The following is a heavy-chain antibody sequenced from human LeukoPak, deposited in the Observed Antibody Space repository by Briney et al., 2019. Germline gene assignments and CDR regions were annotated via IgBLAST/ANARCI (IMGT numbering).Heavy chain of an antibody. J-gene: IGHJ2*01. Sequence: SETLSLTCTVSGGSISSDGFHWNWIRQHPGKGLEWIGEIYKSGSTYYNPSLKSRPTISIDTSKSQFSLKLTSVTAADTAVYYCARAKVVVPAAPLYWYFDLWGRGTLVTVSS. D-gene: IGHD2-2*01. V-gene: IGHV4-31*03. CDR2: IYKSGST. CDR1: GGSISSDGFH. CDR3: ARAKVVVPAAPLYWYFDL.